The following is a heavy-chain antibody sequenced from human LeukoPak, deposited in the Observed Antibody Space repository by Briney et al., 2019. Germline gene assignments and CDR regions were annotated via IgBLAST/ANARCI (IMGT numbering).Heavy chain of an antibody. V-gene: IGHV1-18*01. J-gene: IGHJ3*02. D-gene: IGHD6-6*01. CDR1: GGTFSSYA. CDR2: ISAYNGNT. Sequence: ASVKVSCKASGGTFSSYAISWVRQAPGQGLEWMGWISAYNGNTNYAQKLQGRVTMTTDTSTSTAYMELSRLRSDDTAVYYCARARPGAFDIWGQGTMVTVSS. CDR3: ARARPGAFDI.